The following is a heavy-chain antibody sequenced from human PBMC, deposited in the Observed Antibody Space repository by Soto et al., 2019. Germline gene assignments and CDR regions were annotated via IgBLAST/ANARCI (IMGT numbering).Heavy chain of an antibody. V-gene: IGHV1-18*01. CDR1: GYNFTSYG. Sequence: ASVKVSCKASGYNFTSYGISWVRQAPGQGLEWMGWISPHNDRTKYARRFQDRVTITTETPTSTVYIELGSLRSDDTAVYYCARDLYYSSGRYFDHDAFDIWGQGTVVTVSS. D-gene: IGHD6-19*01. CDR2: ISPHNDRT. J-gene: IGHJ3*02. CDR3: ARDLYYSSGRYFDHDAFDI.